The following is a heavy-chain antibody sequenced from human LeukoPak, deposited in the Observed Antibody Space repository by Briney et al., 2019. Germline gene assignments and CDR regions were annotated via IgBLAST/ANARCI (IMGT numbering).Heavy chain of an antibody. Sequence: SVKVSCKASGGTFSSYAISWVRQAPGQGLEWMGGIIPIFGTANYAQKFQGRVTITADESTSTAYMELSSLRSEDTAVYYCATYCSSTSCYLHYFDYWGQGTLDTVSS. J-gene: IGHJ4*02. CDR1: GGTFSSYA. V-gene: IGHV1-69*01. CDR2: IIPIFGTA. D-gene: IGHD2-2*01. CDR3: ATYCSSTSCYLHYFDY.